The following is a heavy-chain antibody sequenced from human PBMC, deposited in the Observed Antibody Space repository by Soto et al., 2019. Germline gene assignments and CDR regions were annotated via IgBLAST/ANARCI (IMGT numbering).Heavy chain of an antibody. CDR1: GFTFSDYW. J-gene: IGHJ4*02. CDR2: IKRDGSTT. D-gene: IGHD1-1*01. CDR3: AKDQGNPTFSFDY. V-gene: IGHV3-74*01. Sequence: GGSLRLSCAASGFTFSDYWMHWVRQAPGKGLEWVSRIKRDGSTTNYADSVKGRFTISRDNAKNTLYLQMNSLRAEDTAVYYCAKDQGNPTFSFDYWGQGTLVTVSS.